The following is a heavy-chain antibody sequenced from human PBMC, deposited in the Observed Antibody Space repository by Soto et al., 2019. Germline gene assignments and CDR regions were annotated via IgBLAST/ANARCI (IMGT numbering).Heavy chain of an antibody. V-gene: IGHV4-39*01. Sequence: SETLSLTCTVSGGSISSSSYYWGWIRQPPGKGLEWIGSIYYSGSTYYNPSLKSRVTISVDTSKNQFSLKLSSVTAADTAVYYCARHGSGIAVAGMLFDPWGQGTLVTVSS. CDR1: GGSISSSSYY. CDR2: IYYSGST. J-gene: IGHJ5*02. D-gene: IGHD6-19*01. CDR3: ARHGSGIAVAGMLFDP.